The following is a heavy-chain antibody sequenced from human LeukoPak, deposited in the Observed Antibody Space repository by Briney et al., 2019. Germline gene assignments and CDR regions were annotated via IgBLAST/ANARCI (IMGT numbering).Heavy chain of an antibody. J-gene: IGHJ6*02. D-gene: IGHD1-7*01. CDR2: INQDGGEK. V-gene: IGHV3-7*01. Sequence: GGSLRLSCAASGFTFSSHWMSWVRQAPGKRLQWVANINQDGGEKHYVDSVRGRFTISRDNTKNSLYLQMNSLRVEDSAVYYCASNWDYVRGYGMDVWGQATTVAVSS. CDR1: GFTFSSHW. CDR3: ASNWDYVRGYGMDV.